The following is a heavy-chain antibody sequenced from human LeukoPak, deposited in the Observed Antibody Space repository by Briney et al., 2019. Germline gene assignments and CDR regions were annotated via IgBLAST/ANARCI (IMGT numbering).Heavy chain of an antibody. D-gene: IGHD2-21*02. V-gene: IGHV1-69-2*01. CDR2: VDPEDGET. Sequence: ASVKVSCKASGYTFTDYYMHWVQQAPGKGLEWMGLVDPEDGETIYAEKFQGRVTITADTSTDTAYMELSSLRSEDTAVYYCATGGIVVVTASFDYWGQGTLVTVSS. J-gene: IGHJ4*02. CDR1: GYTFTDYY. CDR3: ATGGIVVVTASFDY.